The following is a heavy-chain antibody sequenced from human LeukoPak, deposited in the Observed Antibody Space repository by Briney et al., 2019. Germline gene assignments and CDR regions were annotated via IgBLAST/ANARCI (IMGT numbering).Heavy chain of an antibody. J-gene: IGHJ4*02. CDR3: ARGAEAETSPLDF. CDR2: INPKSGAA. Sequence: ASVKVSCKASGYIFSDYYMHWVRQAPGQGLEWLGWINPKSGAADYAQQFRGRVTMTRDTSTNTDYMEMKRVTSDDTAVYYCARGAEAETSPLDFWGQGTLVTVSS. V-gene: IGHV1-2*02. CDR1: GYIFSDYY. D-gene: IGHD6-13*01.